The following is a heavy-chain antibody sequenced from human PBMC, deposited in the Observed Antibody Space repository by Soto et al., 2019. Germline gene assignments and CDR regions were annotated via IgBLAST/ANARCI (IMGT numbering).Heavy chain of an antibody. D-gene: IGHD3-22*01. V-gene: IGHV4-4*07. J-gene: IGHJ3*02. CDR3: ASEPLLNYYDTYAFDI. CDR1: GGSISSYY. CDR2: IYTSGST. Sequence: SETLSLTCTVSGGSISSYYWSWIRQPAGKGLEWIGRIYTSGSTNYNPSLKSRVTMSVDTSKNQFSLKLSSVTAADTAVYYCASEPLLNYYDTYAFDIWGQGTMVTVSS.